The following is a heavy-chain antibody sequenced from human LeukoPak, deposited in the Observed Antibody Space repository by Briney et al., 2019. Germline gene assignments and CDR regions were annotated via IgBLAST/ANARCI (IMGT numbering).Heavy chain of an antibody. CDR2: IRYDGSNK. Sequence: GGSLRLSCAASGFTFRRYGMHWVRQPPGRGLEWVAFIRYDGSNKHYADSVKGRFTISRDNSKHTLFLQMNSVRAEDTALYYCARYGNAFDYWGQGTLVTISS. CDR3: ARYGNAFDY. J-gene: IGHJ4*02. D-gene: IGHD2-15*01. CDR1: GFTFRRYG. V-gene: IGHV3-30*02.